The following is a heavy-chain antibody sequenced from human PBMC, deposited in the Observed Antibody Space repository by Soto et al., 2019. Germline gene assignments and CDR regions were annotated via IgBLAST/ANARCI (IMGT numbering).Heavy chain of an antibody. V-gene: IGHV1-69*02. CDR2: IIPILGIA. CDR3: AGWRMGAGVVRGYNFDY. J-gene: IGHJ4*02. Sequence: QVQLVQSGAEVKKPGSSVKVSCKASGGTFSSYTISWVRQAPGQGLEWMGRIIPILGIANYAQKFQGRVTISADKSTSPAYMELGSLGSEDTAVYYCAGWRMGAGVVRGYNFDYWGQGTLVTVSS. CDR1: GGTFSSYT. D-gene: IGHD3-10*01.